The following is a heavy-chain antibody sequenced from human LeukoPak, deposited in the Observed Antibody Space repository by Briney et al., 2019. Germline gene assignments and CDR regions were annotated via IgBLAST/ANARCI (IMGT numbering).Heavy chain of an antibody. CDR3: AKAPFGVVSYHHWFDP. J-gene: IGHJ5*02. D-gene: IGHD3-3*01. V-gene: IGHV3-23*01. Sequence: GGSLRLSCAVSGFTFSSYAMSWVRQAPGKGLEWVSAVRAGDGSTYYADPVKGRFTISRDNSKNTLDLQMNRMSAEDTPVYYCAKAPFGVVSYHHWFDPRGQGTLVTVSS. CDR2: VRAGDGST. CDR1: GFTFSSYA.